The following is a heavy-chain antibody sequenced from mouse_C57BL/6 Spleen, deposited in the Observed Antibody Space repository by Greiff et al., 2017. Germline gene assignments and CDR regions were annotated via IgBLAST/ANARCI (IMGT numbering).Heavy chain of an antibody. CDR1: GYSFTSYY. CDR3: ARGGYYGYFDV. J-gene: IGHJ1*03. D-gene: IGHD1-1*02. V-gene: IGHV1-66*01. CDR2: LYPGSGNT. Sequence: QVQLQQSGPELVKPGASVKISCKASGYSFTSYYIHWVKQRPGQGLEWIGWLYPGSGNTKYNEKFKGKATLTADTSSSTAYMQLSSLTSEDSAVYYCARGGYYGYFDVWGTGTTVTVSS.